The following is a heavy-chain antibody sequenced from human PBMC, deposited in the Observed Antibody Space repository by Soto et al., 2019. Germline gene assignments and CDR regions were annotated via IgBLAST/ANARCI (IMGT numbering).Heavy chain of an antibody. CDR3: AKDWGSSGWFNWFDS. CDR1: GFTLSNTG. Sequence: QVHLVESGGGVVQPGTSLRLSCVVSGFTLSNTGVHWVRQAPGKGLEWVAMISHDGFSQHYVDSVRGRFTISRDNSKNTPYLQMDSLRPEDTSVYYCAKDWGSSGWFNWFDSWGQGTLVIVSS. V-gene: IGHV3-30*18. CDR2: ISHDGFSQ. J-gene: IGHJ5*01. D-gene: IGHD6-13*01.